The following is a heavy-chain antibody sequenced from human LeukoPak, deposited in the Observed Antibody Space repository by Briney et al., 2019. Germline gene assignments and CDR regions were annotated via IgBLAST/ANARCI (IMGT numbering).Heavy chain of an antibody. CDR2: ISYDGSNK. Sequence: PGGSLRLSCAASGFTFSSYAMHWVRQAPGKGLEWVAVISYDGSNKYYADSVKGRFTISRDNSKNTLYLQMNSLRAEDTAVYYCARPPLSRYCSSTSCQDYWGQGTLVTVSS. V-gene: IGHV3-30-3*01. CDR1: GFTFSSYA. J-gene: IGHJ4*02. CDR3: ARPPLSRYCSSTSCQDY. D-gene: IGHD2-2*01.